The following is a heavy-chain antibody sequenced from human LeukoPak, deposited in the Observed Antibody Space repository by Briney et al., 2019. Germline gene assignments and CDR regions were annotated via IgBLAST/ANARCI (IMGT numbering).Heavy chain of an antibody. CDR2: IKPDGSAQ. J-gene: IGHJ5*02. CDR3: ANGGTYSSGP. Sequence: GGSLRLSCAASGFTFSNSWMSWVRQAPGKGLEWVATIKPDGSAQYYVDSVKGRFTISRDNAKNSLFLQINSLRAEDTAVYYYANGGTYSSGPWGQGTLVTVSS. D-gene: IGHD3-22*01. CDR1: GFTFSNSW. V-gene: IGHV3-7*01.